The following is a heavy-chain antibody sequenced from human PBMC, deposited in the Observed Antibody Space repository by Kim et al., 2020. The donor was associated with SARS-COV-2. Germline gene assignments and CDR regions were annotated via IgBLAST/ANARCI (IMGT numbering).Heavy chain of an antibody. CDR3: TEPPYYYVS. Sequence: GTTDYAAPVKGRFTISRDDSNNTLYLQMNSLKTEDTAVYYCTEPPYYYVSWGQGTLVTVSS. CDR2: GTT. J-gene: IGHJ5*02. V-gene: IGHV3-15*01. D-gene: IGHD3-10*02.